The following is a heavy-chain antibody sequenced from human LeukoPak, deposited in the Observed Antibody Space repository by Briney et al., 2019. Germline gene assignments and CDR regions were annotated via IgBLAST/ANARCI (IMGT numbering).Heavy chain of an antibody. CDR2: ISGSGANT. CDR3: AKERAGYNNPYYFDY. Sequence: GRSLSPSCSASGFTFSTYAMSCVRHPPGKGLGWVSTISGSGANTYYTDSVGGPLSLTRDNSKNTLHLHMNSLRAEDTAVYYCAKERAGYNNPYYFDYWGQGTLVTVSS. V-gene: IGHV3-23*01. CDR1: GFTFSTYA. J-gene: IGHJ4*02. D-gene: IGHD3-9*01.